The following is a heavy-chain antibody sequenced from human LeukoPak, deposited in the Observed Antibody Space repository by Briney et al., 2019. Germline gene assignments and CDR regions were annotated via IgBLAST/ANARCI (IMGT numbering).Heavy chain of an antibody. CDR1: GGSISSSSYY. Sequence: PSETLSLTCTVSGGSISSSSYYWGWIRQPPGKGLEWIGSIYYSGSTYYNPSLKSRVTISVDTSKNQFSLKLSSVTAADTAVYYCARDSADYGDYEIDYWGQGTLVTVSS. J-gene: IGHJ4*02. CDR3: ARDSADYGDYEIDY. V-gene: IGHV4-39*07. D-gene: IGHD4-17*01. CDR2: IYYSGST.